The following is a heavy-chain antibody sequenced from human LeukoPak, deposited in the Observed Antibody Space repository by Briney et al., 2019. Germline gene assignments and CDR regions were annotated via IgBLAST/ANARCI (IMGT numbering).Heavy chain of an antibody. D-gene: IGHD3-10*01. CDR2: VYYSGST. Sequence: PSETLSLTCTVSGGSISSYYWSWIRQPPGRGLEWIGNVYYSGSTNYNPSLKSRVTISVDTSRNQFSMKLNSVTAADTAVYYCAGSGGLANTGAVFDYWGQGTLVTVSS. J-gene: IGHJ4*02. V-gene: IGHV4-59*01. CDR1: GGSISSYY. CDR3: AGSGGLANTGAVFDY.